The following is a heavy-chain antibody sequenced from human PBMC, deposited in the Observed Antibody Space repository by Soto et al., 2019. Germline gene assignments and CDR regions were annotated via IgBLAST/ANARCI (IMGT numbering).Heavy chain of an antibody. D-gene: IGHD3-16*01. CDR1: GFTFGDYA. CDR2: IRRNAYGGTT. V-gene: IGHV3-49*04. Sequence: GGSLRLSCTTSGFTFGDYALSWVRQAPGKGLEWAGFIRRNAYGGTTDYAASVKGRFTISRDDSKSIAYLQMNSLRTEDTALYYCTRASSLDFDFWGQGTLVTGSS. J-gene: IGHJ4*02. CDR3: TRASSLDFDF.